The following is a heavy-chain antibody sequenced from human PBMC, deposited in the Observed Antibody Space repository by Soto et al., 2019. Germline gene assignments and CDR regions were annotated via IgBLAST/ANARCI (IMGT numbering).Heavy chain of an antibody. D-gene: IGHD6-13*01. J-gene: IGHJ5*02. V-gene: IGHV4-59*01. CDR3: ARDLMSAAAGTDVNWFDP. CDR2: IYYSGST. CDR1: GGSISSYY. Sequence: SETLSLTCTVSGGSISSYYWSWIRQPPGKGLEWIGYIYYSGSTNYNPSLKSRVTISVDTSKNQFSLKLSSVTAADTAVYYCARDLMSAAAGTDVNWFDPWGQGTLVTFSS.